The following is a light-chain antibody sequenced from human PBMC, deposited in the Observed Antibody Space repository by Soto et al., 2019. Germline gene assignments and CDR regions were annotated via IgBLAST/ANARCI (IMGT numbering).Light chain of an antibody. J-gene: IGKJ2*01. CDR2: DAS. Sequence: DIQMTQFPSTLSASVGDRVTITCRASQTTNTWLAWYQQKPGTAPKLLIYDASSLEGGVPSRFSASGSETEFTLPFTSLQPDNLATYYCKKYISYPYTFGQGTKVDIK. V-gene: IGKV1-5*01. CDR3: KKYISYPYT. CDR1: QTTNTW.